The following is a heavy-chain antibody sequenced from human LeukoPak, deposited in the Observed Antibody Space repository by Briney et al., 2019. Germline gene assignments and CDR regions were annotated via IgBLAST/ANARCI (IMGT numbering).Heavy chain of an antibody. J-gene: IGHJ4*02. D-gene: IGHD3-3*01. CDR2: INPNSGGT. CDR3: ARDAEPLRFLEWFPTNY. Sequence: GASVKVPCKASGYTFTGYYMHWVRQAPGQGLEWMGWINPNSGGTNYAQKFQGRVTMTRDTSISTAYMELSRLRSDDTAVYYCARDAEPLRFLEWFPTNYWGQGTLVTVSS. V-gene: IGHV1-2*02. CDR1: GYTFTGYY.